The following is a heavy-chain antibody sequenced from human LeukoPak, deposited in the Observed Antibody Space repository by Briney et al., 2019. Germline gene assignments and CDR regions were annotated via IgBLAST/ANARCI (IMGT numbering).Heavy chain of an antibody. V-gene: IGHV4-4*07. CDR2: IYTSGST. J-gene: IGHJ4*02. Sequence: SETLSLTCTVSGGSISSYYWSWIRQPAGKGLEWIGRIYTSGSTNYNPSLKSRVTMSVDTSKNQFSLKLSSVTAADTAVYYSATGARGNFDFDYWGQGTLVTVSS. CDR3: ATGARGNFDFDY. CDR1: GGSISSYY. D-gene: IGHD4-23*01.